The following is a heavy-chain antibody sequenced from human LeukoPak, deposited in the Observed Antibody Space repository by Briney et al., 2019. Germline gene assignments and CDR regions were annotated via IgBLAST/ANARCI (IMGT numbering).Heavy chain of an antibody. J-gene: IGHJ2*01. CDR2: ISVNNGNT. V-gene: IGHV1-18*04. Sequence: ASVKVSCKASGYTFASYGLTWVRQAPGQGLEWMGWISVNNGNTNFAQKFRGRLTMTTDTSTSTVDMELRSLGSDDTAVYYCARVQLAAADDFWYFDLWGRGTLVTVSS. D-gene: IGHD6-13*01. CDR1: GYTFASYG. CDR3: ARVQLAAADDFWYFDL.